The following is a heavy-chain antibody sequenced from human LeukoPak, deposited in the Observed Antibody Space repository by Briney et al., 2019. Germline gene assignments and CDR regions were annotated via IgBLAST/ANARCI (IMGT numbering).Heavy chain of an antibody. V-gene: IGHV4-61*02. J-gene: IGHJ3*02. D-gene: IGHD3-3*01. Sequence: SQILSLTCTVSGGSISSGSYYWSWIRQPAGKGLEWIGRIYTSGSTNYNPSLKSRVTISVDTSKNQFSLKLSSVTAADTAVYYCARGRITIFGVVTAALGIWGQGTMVTVSS. CDR2: IYTSGST. CDR1: GGSISSGSYY. CDR3: ARGRITIFGVVTAALGI.